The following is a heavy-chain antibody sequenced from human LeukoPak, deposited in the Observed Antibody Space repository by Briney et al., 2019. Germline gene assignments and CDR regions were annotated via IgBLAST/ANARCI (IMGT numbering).Heavy chain of an antibody. J-gene: IGHJ5*02. CDR3: AKGLRLENWFDP. CDR1: GDSVSSTSVA. Sequence: SQTLALTCAISGDSVSSTSVALNWTRQSPSRGIELLGRTYFRARWYKEYAESVRSRVSINPDTSKNHFSLQLNSVTPEDTAVYYCAKGLRLENWFDPWGQGTLVTVSS. V-gene: IGHV6-1*01. CDR2: TYFRARWYK. D-gene: IGHD5-12*01.